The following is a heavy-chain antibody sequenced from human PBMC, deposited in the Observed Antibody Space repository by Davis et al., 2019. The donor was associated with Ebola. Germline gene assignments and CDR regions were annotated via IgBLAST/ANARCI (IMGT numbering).Heavy chain of an antibody. CDR1: GYTFPSYG. CDR2: ISAYNGNT. J-gene: IGHJ4*02. CDR3: ARCRPPSDSFNY. Sequence: ASVKVSCKASGYTFPSYGISWVRQAPAQGLEWMGWISAYNGNTNYAQKLQGRVTMTTDTSTSTAYMELRSLRSDDTAVYYCARCRPPSDSFNYWGQGTLVTVSS. D-gene: IGHD2/OR15-2a*01. V-gene: IGHV1-18*01.